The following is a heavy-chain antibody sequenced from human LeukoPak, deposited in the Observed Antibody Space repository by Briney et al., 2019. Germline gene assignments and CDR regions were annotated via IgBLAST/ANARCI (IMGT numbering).Heavy chain of an antibody. CDR1: GFTVSSNY. CDR2: IYSGGST. Sequence: GGSLRLSCAASGFTVSSNYMSWVRQAPGKGLEWVSVIYSGGSTYYADSVKGRFTISRDNSKNTLHLQMNSLRAEDAAVYYCAKGGIAVAGTSYYYYMDVWGKGTTVTISS. J-gene: IGHJ6*03. D-gene: IGHD6-19*01. CDR3: AKGGIAVAGTSYYYYMDV. V-gene: IGHV3-53*01.